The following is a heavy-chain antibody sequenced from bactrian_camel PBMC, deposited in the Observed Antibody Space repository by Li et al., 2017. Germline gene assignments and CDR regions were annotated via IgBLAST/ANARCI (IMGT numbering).Heavy chain of an antibody. J-gene: IGHJ4*01. CDR1: GFTFSRYW. Sequence: HVQLVESGGGLVQPGGSLRLSCAASGFTFSRYWMYWVRQAPGKGLEWVSSINSDGGTTYYADSVKGRFTISRDNAKNMVYLQLNSLKTEDTAMYYCAKRGATMNREDYWGQGTQVTVS. CDR3: AKRGATMNREDY. V-gene: IGHV3S1*01. D-gene: IGHD4*01. CDR2: INSDGGTT.